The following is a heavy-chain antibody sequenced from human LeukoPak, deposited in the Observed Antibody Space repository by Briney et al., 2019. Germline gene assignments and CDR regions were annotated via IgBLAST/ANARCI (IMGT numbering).Heavy chain of an antibody. CDR2: ISNSKGISD. J-gene: IGHJ5*02. CDR3: VKRRDAYPIRGTFDP. CDR1: GFTFTRYP. V-gene: IGHV3-23*01. D-gene: IGHD5-24*01. Sequence: VGSLSLSCAVSGFTFTRYPMSWVRQAPGKGLEWVSGISNSKGISDYYADSVKGRFTISRDNSKNTRYLQMNSLRAEDTAVYYCVKRRDAYPIRGTFDPWGQGALVTVSS.